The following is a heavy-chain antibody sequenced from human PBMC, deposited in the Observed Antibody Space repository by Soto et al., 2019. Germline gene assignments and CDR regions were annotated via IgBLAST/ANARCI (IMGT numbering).Heavy chain of an antibody. J-gene: IGHJ6*02. CDR1: GDSVSSNSAA. CDR3: ARTPIWTVAGTYYHYGMDV. Sequence: SQTLSLTCAISGDSVSSNSAAWNWIRQSPSRGLEWLGRTYYRSKWYNDYAVSVKSRITINPDTSKNQFSLQLNSVTPEDTAVYYCARTPIWTVAGTYYHYGMDVWGQGTTVTVSS. V-gene: IGHV6-1*01. D-gene: IGHD6-19*01. CDR2: TYYRSKWYN.